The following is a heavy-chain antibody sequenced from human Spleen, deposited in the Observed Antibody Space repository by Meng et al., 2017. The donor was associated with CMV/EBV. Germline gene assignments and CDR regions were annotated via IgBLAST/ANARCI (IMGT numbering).Heavy chain of an antibody. CDR1: GFTFSSYS. CDR2: ISSSSSYI. V-gene: IGHV3-21*01. CDR3: ARGKQWRWTQPYYYYGMDV. D-gene: IGHD6-19*01. Sequence: GESLKISCAASGFTFSSYSMNWVRQAPGKGLEWVSSISSSSSYIYYADSVKGRFTISRDNAKNSLYLQMNSLRAEDTAVYYCARGKQWRWTQPYYYYGMDVWGQGTTVTVSS. J-gene: IGHJ6*02.